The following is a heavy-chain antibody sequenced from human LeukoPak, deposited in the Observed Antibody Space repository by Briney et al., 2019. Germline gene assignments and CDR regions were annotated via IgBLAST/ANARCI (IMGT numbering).Heavy chain of an antibody. V-gene: IGHV4-39*07. D-gene: IGHD3-22*01. CDR3: ARDQGYYYDSSGYQSCFDP. CDR2: IYHSVST. CDR1: SSYW. Sequence: SSYWMSWVRQTPEKGLEWIGSIYHSVSTYYNPSLTSRVTISVDTSKNQFSLKLSSVTAADTAVYYCARDQGYYYDSSGYQSCFDPWGQGTLVTVSS. J-gene: IGHJ5*02.